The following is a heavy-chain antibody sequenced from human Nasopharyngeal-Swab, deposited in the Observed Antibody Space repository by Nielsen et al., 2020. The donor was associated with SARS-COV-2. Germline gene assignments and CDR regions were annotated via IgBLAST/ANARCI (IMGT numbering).Heavy chain of an antibody. Sequence: ASVKVSCKASGYTFTSYYLHWVRQAPGQGLEWMGIINPTDGSTSHAQKFEGRVTMTRVTSTSTVYMELNSLRSEDTAVYYCARVLPFRITGTSGMDVWGQGTTVTVSS. CDR1: GYTFTSYY. CDR3: ARVLPFRITGTSGMDV. D-gene: IGHD1-7*01. V-gene: IGHV1-46*01. CDR2: INPTDGST. J-gene: IGHJ6*02.